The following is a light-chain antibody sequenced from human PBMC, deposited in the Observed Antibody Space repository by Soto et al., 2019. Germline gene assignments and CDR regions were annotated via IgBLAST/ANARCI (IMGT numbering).Light chain of an antibody. CDR2: GAS. Sequence: EIVLTQSPGTLSLSPGERATLSCRASQSVSRNYVAWYQQKPGQAPRLLIYGASTRATGIPARFSGSGSGTEFTLTISSLQPEDFATYYCQQVNVYPSTFGGGTKVDIK. CDR3: QQVNVYPST. J-gene: IGKJ4*01. CDR1: QSVSRN. V-gene: IGKV3-15*01.